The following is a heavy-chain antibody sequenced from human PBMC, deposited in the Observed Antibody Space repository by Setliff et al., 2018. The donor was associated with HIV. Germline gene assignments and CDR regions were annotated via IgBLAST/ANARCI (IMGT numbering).Heavy chain of an antibody. V-gene: IGHV1-2*02. CDR2: INPNSGGT. CDR3: ARDVFAYYYGSGSYIDY. D-gene: IGHD3-10*01. CDR1: GYTFTGYY. Sequence: GASVKVSCKASGYTFTGYYMHWVRQAPGQGLEWMGWINPNSGGTNYAQKFQGRVTMTRDTSISTAYMELSRLRSDDTAVYYCARDVFAYYYGSGSYIDYWGQGTLVTAPQ. J-gene: IGHJ4*02.